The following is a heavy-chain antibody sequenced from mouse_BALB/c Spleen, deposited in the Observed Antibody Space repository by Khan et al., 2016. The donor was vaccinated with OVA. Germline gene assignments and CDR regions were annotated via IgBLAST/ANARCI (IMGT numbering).Heavy chain of an antibody. CDR2: IIYTGYT. D-gene: IGHD2-12*01. J-gene: IGHJ3*01. Sequence: EVKLEESGPSLVKPSQTLSLTCSVTGDSIPSGYWNWIRKFPGNKLEYMGYIIYTGYTYYNPSLQSRISITRHTSKNQYYLQLKSVTDEDTATYYCARSTYRYAFVYWGQGTLVTVSA. CDR1: GDSIPSGY. CDR3: ARSTYRYAFVY. V-gene: IGHV3-8*02.